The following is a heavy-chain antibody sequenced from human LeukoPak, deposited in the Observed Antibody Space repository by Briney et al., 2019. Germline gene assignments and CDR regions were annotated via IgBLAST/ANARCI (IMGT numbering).Heavy chain of an antibody. Sequence: GESLKISCKGSGYTFTSYWIGWVRQMPGKGLEWMGIISPDDSDTRYSPSFQGQVTISADKSITTASLQWSSLKASDTAIYYCARVRYGRSDWNLDLWGRGTLVTVSS. J-gene: IGHJ2*01. CDR1: GYTFTSYW. CDR3: ARVRYGRSDWNLDL. CDR2: ISPDDSDT. V-gene: IGHV5-51*01. D-gene: IGHD5-18*01.